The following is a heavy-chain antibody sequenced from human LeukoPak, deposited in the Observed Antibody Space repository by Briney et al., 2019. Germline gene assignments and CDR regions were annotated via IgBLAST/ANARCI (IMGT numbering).Heavy chain of an antibody. CDR1: GYTFTGHY. CDR2: INPNSGGT. V-gene: IGHV1-2*02. CDR3: AREYYDILTGYSFDY. D-gene: IGHD3-9*01. Sequence: ASVKVSCKASGYTFTGHYMHWVRQAPGQGLEWMGWINPNSGGTNYAQKFQGRVTMTRDTSISTAYMELSRLRSDDTAVYYCAREYYDILTGYSFDYWGQGTLVTVSS. J-gene: IGHJ4*02.